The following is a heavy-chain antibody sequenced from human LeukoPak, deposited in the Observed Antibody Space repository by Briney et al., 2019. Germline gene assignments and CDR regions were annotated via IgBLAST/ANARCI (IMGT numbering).Heavy chain of an antibody. V-gene: IGHV5-51*01. CDR3: ARPVVVTAIHYFDY. Sequence: GESLQISCTGSGFSFTSYWIGWVRPMPGKGLEWMGIIYPGDFDIRYSPSFQGQVTISADKSISTAYLQWSSLKASDTAMYYCARPVVVTAIHYFDYWGQGTLVTVSS. D-gene: IGHD2-21*02. J-gene: IGHJ4*02. CDR1: GFSFTSYW. CDR2: IYPGDFDI.